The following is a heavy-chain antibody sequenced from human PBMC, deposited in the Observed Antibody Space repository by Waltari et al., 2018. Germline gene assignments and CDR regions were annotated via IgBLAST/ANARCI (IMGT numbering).Heavy chain of an antibody. Sequence: QVQLQQWGAGLLKPSETLSLTCAVYGGSFSGYYWSWIRQPPGKGLEWIGEINHSGSTNYNPSLKVRVTISVDPSKSQVSLKLSSVTAADTAVYYCARGGFSITIFGVVIIPFDYWGQGTLVTVSS. V-gene: IGHV4-34*01. CDR1: GGSFSGYY. CDR2: INHSGST. J-gene: IGHJ4*02. D-gene: IGHD3-3*01. CDR3: ARGGFSITIFGVVIIPFDY.